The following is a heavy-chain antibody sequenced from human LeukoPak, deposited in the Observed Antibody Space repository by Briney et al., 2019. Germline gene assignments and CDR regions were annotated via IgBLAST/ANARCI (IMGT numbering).Heavy chain of an antibody. Sequence: SCKASGYTFSSYAMSWVRQAPGKGLEWVSAISGSGGSTYYADSVKGRFTISRDNSKNTLYLQMNSLRAEDTAVYYCAKVYTVAGIDYWGQGTLVTVSS. D-gene: IGHD6-19*01. V-gene: IGHV3-23*01. CDR2: ISGSGGST. J-gene: IGHJ4*02. CDR1: GYTFSSYA. CDR3: AKVYTVAGIDY.